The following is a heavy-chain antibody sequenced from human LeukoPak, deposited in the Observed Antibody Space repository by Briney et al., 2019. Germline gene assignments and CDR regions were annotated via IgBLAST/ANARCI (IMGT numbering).Heavy chain of an antibody. CDR2: ISSSSSAI. CDR1: GFTFSSYS. Sequence: GGSLRLFCAASGFTFSSYSVNWVRQAIGKGLDWVSSISSSSSAIYYADSVKGRFTISRDNAKNSLSLQMNSLRAEDTAVYYCARGPYTDYWGQGTLVTVSS. V-gene: IGHV3-21*01. J-gene: IGHJ4*02. CDR3: ARGPYTDY. D-gene: IGHD4-11*01.